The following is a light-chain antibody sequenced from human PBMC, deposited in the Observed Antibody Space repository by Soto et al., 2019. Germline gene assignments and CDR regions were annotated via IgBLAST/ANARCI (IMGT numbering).Light chain of an antibody. Sequence: EIVLTQSPGTLSLSPGERATLSCRASQSVSSSYLAWYQQKPGQAPRLLIYGASSRATCIPDRFSGSGSRTDFTLTISRLEPEDFAVYYCQQYGSSPRTFGQGTKVEIK. CDR2: GAS. CDR3: QQYGSSPRT. V-gene: IGKV3-20*01. J-gene: IGKJ1*01. CDR1: QSVSSSY.